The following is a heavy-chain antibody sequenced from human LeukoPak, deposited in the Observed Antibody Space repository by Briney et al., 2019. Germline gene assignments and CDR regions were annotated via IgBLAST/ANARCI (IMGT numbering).Heavy chain of an antibody. CDR2: INPNSGGT. V-gene: IGHV1-2*04. CDR3: ARGGYDFWSGYYRPFDY. Sequence: ASVKVSCKASGYVFTSFYIHWVRQAPGQGLEWMGWINPNSGGTNYAQKFQGWVTMTRDTSISTAYMELSRLRSDDTAVYYCARGGYDFWSGYYRPFDYWGQGTLVTVSS. J-gene: IGHJ4*02. D-gene: IGHD3-3*01. CDR1: GYVFTSFY.